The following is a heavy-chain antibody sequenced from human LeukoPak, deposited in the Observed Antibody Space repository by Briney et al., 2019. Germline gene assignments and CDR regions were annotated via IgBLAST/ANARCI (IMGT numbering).Heavy chain of an antibody. V-gene: IGHV3-48*03. CDR3: ANIGYCSGGSCYSPGH. CDR2: ISSSGSTI. D-gene: IGHD2-15*01. J-gene: IGHJ4*02. CDR1: GFTFSSYE. Sequence: GGSLRLSCAASGFTFSSYEMNWVRQAPGKGLEWVSYISSSGSTIYYADSVKGRFTISRDNAKNSLYLQMNSLRAEDTAVYYCANIGYCSGGSCYSPGHWGQGTLVTVSS.